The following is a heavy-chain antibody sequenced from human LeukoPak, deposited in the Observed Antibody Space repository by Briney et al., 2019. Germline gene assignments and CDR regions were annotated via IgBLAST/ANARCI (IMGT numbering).Heavy chain of an antibody. Sequence: ASVKVSCKAFGSTFTGYYMHWVRQAPGQRLEWMGWINPNSGDTKYAQNFQGRVTMTRDTSISTAYMELSRLRSDDTAVYYCARDMSGYEYGYDNWFDPWGQGTLVTVSS. CDR1: GSTFTGYY. CDR3: ARDMSGYEYGYDNWFDP. V-gene: IGHV1-2*02. J-gene: IGHJ5*02. D-gene: IGHD5-18*01. CDR2: INPNSGDT.